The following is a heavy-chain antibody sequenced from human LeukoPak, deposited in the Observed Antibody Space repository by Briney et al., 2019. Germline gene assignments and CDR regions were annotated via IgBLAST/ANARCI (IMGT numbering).Heavy chain of an antibody. V-gene: IGHV4-39*07. J-gene: IGHJ4*02. CDR1: GGSISSSSYY. D-gene: IGHD2-2*01. Sequence: PLETLSLTCTVSGGSISSSSYYWGWIRQPPGKGLEWIGSIYYSGSTYYNPSLKSRVTISVDTSKNQFSLKLSSVTAADTAVYYCAREGFQRFIDYWGQGTLVTVSS. CDR3: AREGFQRFIDY. CDR2: IYYSGST.